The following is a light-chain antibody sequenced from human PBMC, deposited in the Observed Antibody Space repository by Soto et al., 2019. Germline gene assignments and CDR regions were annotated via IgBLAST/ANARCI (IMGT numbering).Light chain of an antibody. CDR2: DAS. Sequence: IQITQSPSTLSSSVGDRVTITCRASQSISIWLAWHQQKPGKAPKLLIYDASSLESGVPSRFSGSGSGTEFTLTISSLQPDDFATYYCQQYNSYSTFGQGTKVDIK. CDR3: QQYNSYST. V-gene: IGKV1-5*01. CDR1: QSISIW. J-gene: IGKJ1*01.